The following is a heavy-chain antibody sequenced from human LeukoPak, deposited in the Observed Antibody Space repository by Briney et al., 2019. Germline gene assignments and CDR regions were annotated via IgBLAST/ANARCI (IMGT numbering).Heavy chain of an antibody. Sequence: GGSLRLSCAASGFTFSSSAMSWVRQVPGKGLEWVSGISASGGSTSYADSVRGRFTISRDNSKNTLYVQMNSLRDEDTAVYYCASAIAVAGPFDYWGQGTLVTVSS. CDR1: GFTFSSSA. D-gene: IGHD6-19*01. CDR2: ISASGGST. J-gene: IGHJ4*02. V-gene: IGHV3-23*01. CDR3: ASAIAVAGPFDY.